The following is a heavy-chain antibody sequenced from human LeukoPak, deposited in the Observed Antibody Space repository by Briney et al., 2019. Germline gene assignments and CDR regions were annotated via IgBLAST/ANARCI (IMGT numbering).Heavy chain of an antibody. CDR2: ISYDGSNK. V-gene: IGHV3-30-3*01. CDR1: GFTFSSYA. J-gene: IGHJ6*02. D-gene: IGHD5-18*01. CDR3: AKVENTAGGMDV. Sequence: GGSLRLSCAASGFTFSSYAMHWARQAPGKGLEWVAVISYDGSNKYYADSVKGRFTISRDNSKNTLYLQMNSLRAEDTAVYYCAKVENTAGGMDVWGQGTTVTVSS.